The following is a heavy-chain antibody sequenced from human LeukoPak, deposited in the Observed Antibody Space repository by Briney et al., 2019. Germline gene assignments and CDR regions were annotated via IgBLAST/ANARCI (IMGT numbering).Heavy chain of an antibody. CDR2: IYSGGST. CDR3: ASRLRRQTLGWFDP. V-gene: IGHV3-53*01. CDR1: GFTVSSNY. Sequence: GGSLRLSCAASGFTVSSNYMSWVRQAPGKGLEWVSVIYSGGSTYYADSVKGRFTISRDNSKNTLYLQMNSLRAADTAVYYCASRLRRQTLGWFDPWGQGTLVTVSS. D-gene: IGHD2-15*01. J-gene: IGHJ5*02.